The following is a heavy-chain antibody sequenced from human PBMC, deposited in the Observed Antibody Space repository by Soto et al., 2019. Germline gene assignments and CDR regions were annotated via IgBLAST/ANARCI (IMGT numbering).Heavy chain of an antibody. D-gene: IGHD3-22*01. CDR1: GGSISSSSYY. J-gene: IGHJ5*02. V-gene: IGHV4-39*01. CDR3: ARAYYDTSGYRLDP. CDR2: IYYRGST. Sequence: PSETLSLTCTVSGGSISSSSYYWGWIRQPPGEGLEWIGSIYYRGSTYYNPSLKSRVTISVDTSRNQFSLKLSSVTAADTAVYYCARAYYDTSGYRLDPWGQGSRVTVAS.